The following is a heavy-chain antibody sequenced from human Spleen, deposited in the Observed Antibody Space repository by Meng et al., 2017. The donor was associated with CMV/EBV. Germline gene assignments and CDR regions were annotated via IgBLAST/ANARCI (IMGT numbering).Heavy chain of an antibody. CDR3: ARDNDYSNYYYGMDV. V-gene: IGHV1-2*07. J-gene: IGHJ6*02. CDR1: GYTFAGYY. CDR2: INPNSGDT. Sequence: ASVKVSCKASGYTFAGYYMNWVRQAPGQGLEWMGWINPNSGDTSFADKFQGRVTMTWDTSISTVYMELNRLRSDDTAVYYCARDNDYSNYYYGMDVWGQGTTVTVSS. D-gene: IGHD5-12*01.